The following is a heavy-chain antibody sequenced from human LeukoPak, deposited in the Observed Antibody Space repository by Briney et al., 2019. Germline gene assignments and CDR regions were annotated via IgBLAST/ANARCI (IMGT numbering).Heavy chain of an antibody. D-gene: IGHD4-23*01. CDR1: GFTFSSHA. J-gene: IGHJ4*02. Sequence: GGSLILSCVASGFTFSSHAMSWVRQAPGKGLEWVSLISGSGGSTDYADSVKGRFTISRDNSKNTLYLQMNSLRAEDTAVYYCAKEIYGGDHYFDYWGQGTLVTVSS. V-gene: IGHV3-23*01. CDR3: AKEIYGGDHYFDY. CDR2: ISGSGGST.